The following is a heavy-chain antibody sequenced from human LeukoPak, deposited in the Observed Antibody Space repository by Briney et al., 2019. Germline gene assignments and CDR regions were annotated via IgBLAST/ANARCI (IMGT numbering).Heavy chain of an antibody. CDR1: GGSFSGYY. CDR3: ARGADSSGYYSIFYFDY. V-gene: IGHV4-59*01. J-gene: IGHJ4*02. D-gene: IGHD3-22*01. CDR2: IYYSGST. Sequence: SPETLSLTCAVYGGSFSGYYWNWIRQPPGKGLEWIGYIYYSGSTNYNPSLKSRVTISVDTSKNQFSLKLSSVTAADTAVYYCARGADSSGYYSIFYFDYWGQGTLVTVSS.